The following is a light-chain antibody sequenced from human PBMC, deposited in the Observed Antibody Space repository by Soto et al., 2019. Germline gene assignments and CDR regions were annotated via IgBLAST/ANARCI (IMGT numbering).Light chain of an antibody. Sequence: EIVLTQSPGTLSLSPGERATLSCRASQSVSSSFLAWYQHKPVQAPRLLIYGASSRATGIPDRFSGSGSGTDFTLTISRLEPEDFAVYYCQQYGSSPLTFGGGTKVEIK. V-gene: IGKV3-20*01. CDR1: QSVSSSF. CDR3: QQYGSSPLT. J-gene: IGKJ4*01. CDR2: GAS.